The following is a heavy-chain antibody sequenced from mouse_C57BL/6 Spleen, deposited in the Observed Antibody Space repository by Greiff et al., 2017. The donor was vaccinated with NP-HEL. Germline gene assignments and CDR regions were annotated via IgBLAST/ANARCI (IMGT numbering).Heavy chain of an antibody. CDR2: IDPENGDT. CDR1: GFNIKDDY. D-gene: IGHD1-1*01. Sequence: EVKLMESGAELVRPGASVKLSCTASGFNIKDDYMHWVKQRPEQGLEWIGWIDPENGDTEYASKFQGKATITADTSSNTAYLQLSSLTSEDTAVYYCTTSSTTVRYFDYWGQGTTLTVSS. J-gene: IGHJ2*01. V-gene: IGHV14-4*01. CDR3: TTSSTTVRYFDY.